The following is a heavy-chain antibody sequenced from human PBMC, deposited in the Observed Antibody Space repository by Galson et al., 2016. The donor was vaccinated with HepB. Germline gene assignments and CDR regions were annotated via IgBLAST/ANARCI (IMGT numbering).Heavy chain of an antibody. V-gene: IGHV1-69*13. D-gene: IGHD6-13*01. CDR1: GGTFTSYA. Sequence: SVKVSCKASGGTFTSYAISWVRQAPGQGLEWMGGIIPIFGTSNYAQKFQGRVTITADESTSTAYMELSSLRSEDTAVYYCARDGSSRSSPNGFDIWGQGTMVTVSS. J-gene: IGHJ3*02. CDR2: IIPIFGTS. CDR3: ARDGSSRSSPNGFDI.